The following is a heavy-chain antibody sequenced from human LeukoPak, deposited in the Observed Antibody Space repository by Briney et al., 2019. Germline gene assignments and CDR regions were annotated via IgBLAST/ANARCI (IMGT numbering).Heavy chain of an antibody. J-gene: IGHJ4*02. CDR2: IWYDGSNK. D-gene: IGHD6-19*01. Sequence: GGSLRLSCAASGFTFSSYGMHWVRQAPGKGLEWVAVIWYDGSNKYYADSVKGRFTISRDNSKNTLYLQMNSLRAEDTAVYYCARSRTGSGTRMGYYFDYWGQGTLVTVSS. CDR3: ARSRTGSGTRMGYYFDY. CDR1: GFTFSSYG. V-gene: IGHV3-33*01.